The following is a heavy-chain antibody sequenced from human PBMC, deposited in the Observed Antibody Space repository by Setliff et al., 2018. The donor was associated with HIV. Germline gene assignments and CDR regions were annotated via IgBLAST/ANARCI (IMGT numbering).Heavy chain of an antibody. V-gene: IGHV4-59*11. Sequence: SETLSLTCTVSGDSITGRWLSWIRQPPGKGLEWTGNIYHNGFANYNLSLKSRLTISVDTSKNQVSLTLSSVTPADTAVYYCARHICGTTACYAVDVWGPGTMVTVSS. J-gene: IGHJ3*01. CDR3: ARHICGTTACYAVDV. D-gene: IGHD2-2*01. CDR1: GDSITGRW. CDR2: IYHNGFA.